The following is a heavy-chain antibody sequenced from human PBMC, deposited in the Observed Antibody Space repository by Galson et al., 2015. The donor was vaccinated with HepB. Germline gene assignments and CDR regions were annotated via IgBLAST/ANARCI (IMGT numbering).Heavy chain of an antibody. V-gene: IGHV1-69*13. CDR2: IIPIFGTA. D-gene: IGHD3-10*01. Sequence: SVKVSCKASGGTFSNYAISWVRQAPGQGLEWMGGIIPIFGTANYAQKFQGRVTITADESTSTAYMELSSLRSEDTAVYYCASAYYGSGSYGYYYFYYMDVWGKGTTVTVSS. J-gene: IGHJ6*03. CDR3: ASAYYGSGSYGYYYFYYMDV. CDR1: GGTFSNYA.